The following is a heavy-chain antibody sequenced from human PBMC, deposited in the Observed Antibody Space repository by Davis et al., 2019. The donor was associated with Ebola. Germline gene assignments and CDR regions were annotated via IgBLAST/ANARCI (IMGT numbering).Heavy chain of an antibody. Sequence: AASVKVSCKASGYTFTSYAMNWVRQAPGQGLEWMGWISAYNGNTNYAQKLQGRVTMTTDTSTSTAYMELRSLRSDDTAVYYCARLFGGVIGDYYYYYGMDVWGQGTMVTVSS. J-gene: IGHJ6*02. CDR2: ISAYNGNT. D-gene: IGHD3-16*02. CDR3: ARLFGGVIGDYYYYYGMDV. CDR1: GYTFTSYA. V-gene: IGHV1-18*01.